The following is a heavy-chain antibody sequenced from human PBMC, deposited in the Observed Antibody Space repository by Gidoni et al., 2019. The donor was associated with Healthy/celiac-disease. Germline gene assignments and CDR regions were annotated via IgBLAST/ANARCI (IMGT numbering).Heavy chain of an antibody. V-gene: IGHV3-15*01. CDR2: IKSKSDGGTT. Sequence: EVQLVESGGGLVKPGGSLRLSCAASGFTFSNAWMSWVRQAPGKGLEWVGRIKSKSDGGTTDNAAPVKGRFTISRDDSKNTLYLQMNSLKTEDTAVYYCTPQCLDAFDIWGQGTMVTVSS. CDR3: TPQCLDAFDI. J-gene: IGHJ3*02. CDR1: GFTFSNAW. D-gene: IGHD6-19*01.